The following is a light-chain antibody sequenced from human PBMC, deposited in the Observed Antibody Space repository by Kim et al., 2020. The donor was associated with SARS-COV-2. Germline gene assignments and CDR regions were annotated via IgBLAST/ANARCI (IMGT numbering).Light chain of an antibody. J-gene: IGLJ2*01. Sequence: QKVPISGSGSSSNIGNNYVSWYQQLPGTAPKLLIYDNNKRPSGIPDRFSGSKSGTSATLGITGLQTGDEADYYCGTWDSSLSAHVVFGGGTQLTVL. CDR3: GTWDSSLSAHVV. CDR1: SSNIGNNY. V-gene: IGLV1-51*01. CDR2: DNN.